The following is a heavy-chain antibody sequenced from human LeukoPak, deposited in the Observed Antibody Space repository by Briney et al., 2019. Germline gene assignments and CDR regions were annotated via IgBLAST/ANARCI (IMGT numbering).Heavy chain of an antibody. V-gene: IGHV1-18*01. Sequence: ASVKVSCKASGYMFSSYGISWVRQAPGQGLEWMGWISANNGNANYAQKLQGRVTKTRDTSTSTAYMELRSLRSDDTAVYYCARDVSHRLFYDSSGYYILFDYWGQGTLVTVSS. D-gene: IGHD3-22*01. CDR1: GYMFSSYG. CDR2: ISANNGNA. CDR3: ARDVSHRLFYDSSGYYILFDY. J-gene: IGHJ4*02.